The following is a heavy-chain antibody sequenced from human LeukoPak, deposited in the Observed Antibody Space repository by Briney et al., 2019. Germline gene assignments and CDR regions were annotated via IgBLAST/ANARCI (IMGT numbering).Heavy chain of an antibody. D-gene: IGHD7-27*01. Sequence: GGSRRLSGAAAGFTFSIYWMSGGRQAPGRGLGLVANIKQDGNEKYVVDSVKGRFTISRHDAKTTLYLQMNSLKAEHTAVYYCARGNWAFRFVGSAGYHYMDVWGKGTTVTVSS. CDR1: GFTFSIYW. CDR2: IKQDGNEK. CDR3: ARGNWAFRFVGSAGYHYMDV. V-gene: IGHV3-7*01. J-gene: IGHJ6*03.